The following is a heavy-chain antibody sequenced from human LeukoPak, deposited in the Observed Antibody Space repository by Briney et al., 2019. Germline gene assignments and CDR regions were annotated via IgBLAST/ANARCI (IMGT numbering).Heavy chain of an antibody. D-gene: IGHD3-22*01. CDR2: INPSGGST. J-gene: IGHJ3*02. Sequence: ASVKVSCKASGYTFTSYYMHWVRQAPGQGLEWMGIINPSGGSTSYAQKFQGRVTMTRDTSTSTVYMELSSLRSEDTAVYYCAREPYYYDSSGYRGGAFGIWGQGTMVTVSS. V-gene: IGHV1-46*01. CDR3: AREPYYYDSSGYRGGAFGI. CDR1: GYTFTSYY.